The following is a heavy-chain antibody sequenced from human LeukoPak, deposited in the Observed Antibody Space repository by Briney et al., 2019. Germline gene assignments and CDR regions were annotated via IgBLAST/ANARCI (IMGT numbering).Heavy chain of an antibody. D-gene: IGHD3-22*01. CDR2: ISSSGSTI. Sequence: GGSLRLSCAVSGFTFSDYYMSWIRQAPGKGLEWVSYISSSGSTIYYADSVKGRFTISRDNAKNSLYLQMNSLRAEDTAVYYCARDHYYDSSGYFLGYWGQGTLVTVSS. CDR1: GFTFSDYY. CDR3: ARDHYYDSSGYFLGY. J-gene: IGHJ4*02. V-gene: IGHV3-11*01.